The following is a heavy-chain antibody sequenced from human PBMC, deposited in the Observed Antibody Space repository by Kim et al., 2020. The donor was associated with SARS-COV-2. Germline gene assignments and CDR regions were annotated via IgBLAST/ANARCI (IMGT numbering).Heavy chain of an antibody. CDR2: ISGSGGST. CDR3: AKDRPPPTSRAAWYFDL. D-gene: IGHD6-13*01. J-gene: IGHJ2*01. V-gene: IGHV3-23*01. Sequence: GGSLRLSCAASGFTFSSYAMSWVRQAPGKGLEWVSAISGSGGSTYYADSVKGRFTISRDNSKNTLYLQMNSLRAEDTAVYYCAKDRPPPTSRAAWYFDLWGRGTLVTVSS. CDR1: GFTFSSYA.